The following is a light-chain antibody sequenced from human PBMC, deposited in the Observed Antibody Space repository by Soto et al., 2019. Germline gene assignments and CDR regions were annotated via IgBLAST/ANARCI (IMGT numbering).Light chain of an antibody. CDR1: QNLGTLY. Sequence: EIVLTQSPGTLSLSPGARGTLSCRASQNLGTLYLAWFQQKSGQAPRLLIYSASRRATGIPDRFTGSGSGTDFTLTINRVEPEEFAVYFCQQYAGSPRTFGQGTKVDIK. CDR3: QQYAGSPRT. J-gene: IGKJ1*01. CDR2: SAS. V-gene: IGKV3-20*01.